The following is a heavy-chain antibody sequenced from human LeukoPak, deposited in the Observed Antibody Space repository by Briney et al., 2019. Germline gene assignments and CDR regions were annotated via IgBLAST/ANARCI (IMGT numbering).Heavy chain of an antibody. CDR2: IKGDGGEK. J-gene: IGHJ4*02. CDR3: VRDNRWASDY. V-gene: IGHV3-7*01. Sequence: QSGGSLRLSCAASGFSFGSYWMNWVRQAPGKGLEWVANIKGDGGEKYADSVEGRFTISRDNAKNSVYLQMNSLRAEDTAVYYCVRDNRWASDYWGQGTLVTVSS. CDR1: GFSFGSYW. D-gene: IGHD4-23*01.